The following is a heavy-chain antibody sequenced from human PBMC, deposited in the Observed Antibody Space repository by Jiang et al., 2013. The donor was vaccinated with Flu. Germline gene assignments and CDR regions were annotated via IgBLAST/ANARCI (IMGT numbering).Heavy chain of an antibody. Sequence: VQLLESGGGLVQSGGSLRLSCAASGFTMTSHAMSWVRQAAGKGLEWVSGVTGSGSRTLYADSVKGRFTISKDTSKNTLFLQMNSLRAEDSAVYYCARDREAGSTTLPDAFDVWGQGTMVTVSS. CDR3: ARDREAGSTTLPDAFDV. D-gene: IGHD1-1*01. V-gene: IGHV3-23*01. CDR2: VTGSGSRT. CDR1: GFTMTSHA. J-gene: IGHJ3*01.